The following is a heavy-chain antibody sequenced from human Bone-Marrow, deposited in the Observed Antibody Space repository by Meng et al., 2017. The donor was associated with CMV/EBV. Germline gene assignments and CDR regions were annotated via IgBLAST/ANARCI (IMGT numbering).Heavy chain of an antibody. D-gene: IGHD3-3*01. CDR2: ISDDGSII. J-gene: IGHJ4*02. CDR3: ARAYDFWNGFYDY. V-gene: IGHV3-30-3*01. CDR1: GFTFSNYP. Sequence: GGSLRLSCAASGFTFSNYPMHWVRQAPGKGLEWVTVISDDGSIIDYADSVKGRFTISRDNSKNTLYLLMNTLRAEDTAVYYCARAYDFWNGFYDYWGQGKLVNVSS.